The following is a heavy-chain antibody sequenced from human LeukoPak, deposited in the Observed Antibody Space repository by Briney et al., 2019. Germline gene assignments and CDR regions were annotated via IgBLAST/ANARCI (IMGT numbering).Heavy chain of an antibody. CDR2: IYYSGST. CDR3: ARVGHYYYYGMDV. J-gene: IGHJ6*02. CDR1: GGSISSYY. V-gene: IGHV4-59*01. D-gene: IGHD3-16*01. Sequence: SETLSLTCTVSGGSISSYYWSWIRQPPGKGLEWIGYIYYSGSTNYNPSLKSRVTISVDTSKNQFSLKLSSVTAADTAVYYCARVGHYYYYGMDVWGQGTTVTVSS.